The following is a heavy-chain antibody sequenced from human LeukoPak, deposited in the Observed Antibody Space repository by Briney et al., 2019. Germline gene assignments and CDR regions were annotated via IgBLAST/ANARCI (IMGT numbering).Heavy chain of an antibody. CDR2: TYYKSRWSS. CDR1: VDSVSSTSSA. V-gene: IGHV6-1*01. Sequence: SQTLSLTFASSVDSVSSTSSAWTWFRQSPSRGLEWLGRTYYKSRWSSDYALSVQSRLTIKPDTSKNQFPLRLNSVTPEDSAVYYCASGIGDSWGQGILVTVSS. CDR3: ASGIGDS. D-gene: IGHD3-10*01. J-gene: IGHJ5*02.